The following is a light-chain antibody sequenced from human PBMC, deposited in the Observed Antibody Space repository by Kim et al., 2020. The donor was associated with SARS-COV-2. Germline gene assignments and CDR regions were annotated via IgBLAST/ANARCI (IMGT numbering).Light chain of an antibody. J-gene: IGKJ1*01. CDR1: QSVLYSSNNKNY. CDR2: WAS. V-gene: IGKV4-1*01. CDR3: QQYYSSLRT. Sequence: ATINCKSSQSVLYSSNNKNYLAWYQQKPGQPPKLLIYWASTRESGVPDRFSGGGSGTDFTLTISSLQAEDVAVYYCQQYYSSLRTFGQGTKVDIK.